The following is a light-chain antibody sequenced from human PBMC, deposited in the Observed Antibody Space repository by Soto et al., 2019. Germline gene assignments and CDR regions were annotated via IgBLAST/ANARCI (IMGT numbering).Light chain of an antibody. V-gene: IGLV1-47*02. Sequence: QSVLTQPPSASSTPGQTVTISCSGRTSNIGTFYVYWYQHLPGTARKLLIYVGDQRASGVSDRFSGSQSGTSASLVISGLRSDDEADYYCAAWDDNLNAYVFGSGTKLTVL. CDR1: TSNIGTFY. CDR3: AAWDDNLNAYV. J-gene: IGLJ1*01. CDR2: VGD.